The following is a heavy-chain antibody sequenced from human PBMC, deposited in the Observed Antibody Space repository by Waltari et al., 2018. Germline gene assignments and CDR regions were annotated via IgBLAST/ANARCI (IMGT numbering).Heavy chain of an antibody. CDR2: ISSSSRYI. CDR1: GFTFSSYS. J-gene: IGHJ3*02. V-gene: IGHV3-21*01. D-gene: IGHD3-22*01. Sequence: EVQLVESGGGLVKPGGSLRLSCAASGFTFSSYSMTWVRQAPGKGLEWVSSISSSSRYIYYADSVKGRFTISRDNAKNSLYLQMNSLRAEDTAVYYCAREYYYDSSGSYAFDIWGQGTMVTVSS. CDR3: AREYYYDSSGSYAFDI.